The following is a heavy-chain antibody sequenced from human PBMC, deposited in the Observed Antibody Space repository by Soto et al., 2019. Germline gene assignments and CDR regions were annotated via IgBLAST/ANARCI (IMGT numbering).Heavy chain of an antibody. V-gene: IGHV4-4*02. D-gene: IGHD6-13*01. CDR2: IYHSGST. CDR1: GGSISSSNW. CDR3: ARKEQLVYYYYYGMDV. Sequence: SETLSLTCAVSGGSISSSNWWSWVRHPPGKGLEWIGEIYHSGSTNYNPSLKSRVPISVDKSKNQFSLKLSSVTAADTAVYYCARKEQLVYYYYYGMDVWGQGTTVT. J-gene: IGHJ6*02.